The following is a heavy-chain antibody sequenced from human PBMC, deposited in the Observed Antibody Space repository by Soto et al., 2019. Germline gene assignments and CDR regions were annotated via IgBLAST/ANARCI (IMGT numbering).Heavy chain of an antibody. CDR2: ISGSGGST. D-gene: IGHD3-10*01. CDR1: GFTFSSYA. V-gene: IGHV3-23*01. J-gene: IGHJ4*02. Sequence: GGSLRLSCAASGFTFSSYAMSWVRQAPGKGLEWVSAISGSGGSTYYADSVKGRFTISRDNSKNTLYLQMNSLRAEDTAVYYCAKDHYYGSGSSTPFDCWGQGTLVTVSS. CDR3: AKDHYYGSGSSTPFDC.